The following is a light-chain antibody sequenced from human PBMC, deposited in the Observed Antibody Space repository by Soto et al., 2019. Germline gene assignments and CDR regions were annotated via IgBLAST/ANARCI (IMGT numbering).Light chain of an antibody. Sequence: SVLTPSPGTLSLAPGERATLCCRASQSVSSNYLAWYQQKPGQAPRLLIYGASTRAPGFPARFSGSGSGTDFTLTISSLQSDDFATYYCHQYSSYSWTFGQGTKVDIK. J-gene: IGKJ1*01. CDR2: GAS. CDR1: QSVSSNY. CDR3: HQYSSYSWT. V-gene: IGKV3-20*01.